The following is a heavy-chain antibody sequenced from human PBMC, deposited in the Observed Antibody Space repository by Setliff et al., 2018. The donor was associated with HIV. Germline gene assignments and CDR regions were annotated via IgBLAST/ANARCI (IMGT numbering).Heavy chain of an antibody. CDR2: IYHTGST. V-gene: IGHV4-4*02. CDR1: GGSISSSNW. D-gene: IGHD3-3*01. CDR3: ARGFRSCRIFGIDY. J-gene: IGHJ4*02. Sequence: PSETLSLTCAVSGGSISSSNWWSWVRQPPGKGLEWIGEIYHTGSTNYNPSLKSRVTISVDKSNNHFSLKLSSVTAADTAVYYCARGFRSCRIFGIDYWGQGTLVTVSS.